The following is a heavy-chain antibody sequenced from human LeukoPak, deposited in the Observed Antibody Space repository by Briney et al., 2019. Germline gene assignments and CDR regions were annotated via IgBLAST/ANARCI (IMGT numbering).Heavy chain of an antibody. V-gene: IGHV4-4*07. CDR3: ARGRYCSADICSGGDAFDI. CDR1: GGSINNYY. D-gene: IGHD2-15*01. Sequence: SETLSLTCTVSGGSINNYYGSWIRQPAGKGLEWIGRIYTRGSTNYNPSPKSRVTMSVDTSKNQFSLKLRYVTGADTAVYYCARGRYCSADICSGGDAFDIWGQGTMVSVSS. CDR2: IYTRGST. J-gene: IGHJ3*02.